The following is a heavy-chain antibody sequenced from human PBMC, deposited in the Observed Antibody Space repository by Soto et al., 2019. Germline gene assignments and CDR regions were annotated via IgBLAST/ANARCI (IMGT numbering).Heavy chain of an antibody. CDR1: GGTFSSYT. V-gene: IGHV1-69*02. Sequence: QVQLVQSGAEVKKPGSSVKVSCKASGGTFSSYTISWVRQAPGQGLEWMGRIIPILGIANYAQKFQGRVTITADKSTSTAYMELSSLRSEDTAVYYCARSSSSRETGGDYWGQGTLVTVSS. CDR3: ARSSSSRETGGDY. D-gene: IGHD6-13*01. CDR2: IIPILGIA. J-gene: IGHJ4*02.